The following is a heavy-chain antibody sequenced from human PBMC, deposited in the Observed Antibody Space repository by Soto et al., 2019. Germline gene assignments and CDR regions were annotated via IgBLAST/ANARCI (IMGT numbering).Heavy chain of an antibody. J-gene: IGHJ4*02. D-gene: IGHD6-13*01. Sequence: PSETLSLTCAVSGGSISSGGYSWSWIRQPPGKGLEWIGYIYHSGSTYYNPSLKSRVTISVDRSKNQFSLKLSSVTAADTAVYYCARGGYSSSHFDYWGQGTLVTVSS. CDR2: IYHSGST. CDR3: ARGGYSSSHFDY. V-gene: IGHV4-30-2*01. CDR1: GGSISSGGYS.